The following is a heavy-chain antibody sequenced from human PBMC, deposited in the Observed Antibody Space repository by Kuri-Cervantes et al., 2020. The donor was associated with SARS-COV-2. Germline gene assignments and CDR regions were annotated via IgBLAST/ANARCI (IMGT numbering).Heavy chain of an antibody. CDR3: ARAVRH. Sequence: GESLKISCTVSGFIFSSFEMNWIRHVPGKGLEWVSYISGSGSKIYYADSVKGRFTISRDNAENSLYLEMNSLRPEDTGVYYCARAVRHWGPGTPVTVSS. J-gene: IGHJ4*02. CDR1: GFIFSSFE. D-gene: IGHD6-19*01. V-gene: IGHV3-48*03. CDR2: ISGSGSKI.